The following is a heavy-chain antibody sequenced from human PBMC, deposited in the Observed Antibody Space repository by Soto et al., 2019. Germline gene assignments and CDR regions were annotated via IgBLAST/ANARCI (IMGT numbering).Heavy chain of an antibody. J-gene: IGHJ4*02. CDR2: IACCGGST. CDR1: GFPFRDYA. Sequence: VQLLESGGGLVQPGGSLRLSCAASGFPFRDYAMSWVRQAPGKGLEWVFVIACCGGSTYSADFVRGRFTISRDSSKNTLYLQINNLRAEDTAVYYCAREQLQVVIPDYWGQGTLVTVSS. CDR3: AREQLQVVIPDY. D-gene: IGHD6-13*01. V-gene: IGHV3-23*01.